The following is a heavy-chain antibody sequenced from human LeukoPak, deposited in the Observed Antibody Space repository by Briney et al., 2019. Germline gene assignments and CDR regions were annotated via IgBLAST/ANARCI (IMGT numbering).Heavy chain of an antibody. V-gene: IGHV1-8*01. CDR1: GYNFRNYD. J-gene: IGHJ6*01. CDR2: MNPNSGKT. CDR3: ARAEVSSDSFYHHGMDV. D-gene: IGHD2/OR15-2a*01. Sequence: ASVTVSFKASGYNFRNYDINWVGQATGQGLEWMGWMNPNSGKTGYAEKFQGRVTLTMYTSTSTAYMEIGSLRSEDTAVYYCARAEVSSDSFYHHGMDVWGQGSTVTVSS.